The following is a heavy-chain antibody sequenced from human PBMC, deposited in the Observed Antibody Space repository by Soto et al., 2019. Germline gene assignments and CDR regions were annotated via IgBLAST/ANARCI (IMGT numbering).Heavy chain of an antibody. CDR3: ARYGDDENGMDV. CDR1: GFTFSSYG. D-gene: IGHD4-17*01. V-gene: IGHV3-33*01. Sequence: QVQLVESGGGVVQPGRSLRLSCAASGFTFSSYGMHWVRQAPGKGLEWVAVIWYDGSNKYYADSVKGRFTISRDNSKNTLYLQMNSLRAEDTAVYYCARYGDDENGMDVWGQGTTVTVSS. CDR2: IWYDGSNK. J-gene: IGHJ6*02.